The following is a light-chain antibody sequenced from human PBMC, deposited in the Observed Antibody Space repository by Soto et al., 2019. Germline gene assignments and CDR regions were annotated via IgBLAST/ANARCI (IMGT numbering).Light chain of an antibody. CDR3: SSYTSSSTTV. J-gene: IGLJ1*01. CDR2: DVS. CDR1: SIDVGCYNY. Sequence: QSVLTQPASVSGSPGQWISISCPGTSIDVGCYNYVSWYQQHPGKAPKLMIYDVSNRPSGVSNRFSGSKSGNTASLTISGLQAEDEADYYCSSYTSSSTTVFGTGTQLTGL. V-gene: IGLV2-14*01.